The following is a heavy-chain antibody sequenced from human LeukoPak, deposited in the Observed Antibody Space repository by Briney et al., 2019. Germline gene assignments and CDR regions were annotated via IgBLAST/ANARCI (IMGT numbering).Heavy chain of an antibody. Sequence: SETLSLTCAVYGGSFSGYCWSWIRQPPGEGLEWIGEINHSGSTNYNPSLKSRVTISVDTSKSQFSLKLSSVAAADTAVYYCASGGYSYGADAADAFDIWGQGTMVTVSS. V-gene: IGHV4-34*01. CDR2: INHSGST. D-gene: IGHD5-18*01. J-gene: IGHJ3*02. CDR1: GGSFSGYC. CDR3: ASGGYSYGADAADAFDI.